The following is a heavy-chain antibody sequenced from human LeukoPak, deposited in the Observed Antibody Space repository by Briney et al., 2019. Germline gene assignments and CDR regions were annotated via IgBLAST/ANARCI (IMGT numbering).Heavy chain of an antibody. J-gene: IGHJ4*02. D-gene: IGHD6-13*01. V-gene: IGHV3-21*06. CDR3: TRGGYSSSWYPPFEY. CDR2: ISSTSTFL. Sequence: GGSLGLSCGASGFNFNTYSKTWVRPAPGKGLEGVSSISSTSTFLYYADALKGRFTVSRDNADHTVFLQLTSLRAEDTAVYYCTRGGYSSSWYPPFEYWGQGTQVTVSS. CDR1: GFNFNTYS.